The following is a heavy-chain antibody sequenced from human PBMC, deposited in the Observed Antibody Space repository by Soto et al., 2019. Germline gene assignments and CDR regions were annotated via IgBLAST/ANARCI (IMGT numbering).Heavy chain of an antibody. V-gene: IGHV4-34*01. Sequence: SETLSLTCAVYGGSFSGYYWSWIRQPPGKGLEWIGEINHSGSTNYNPSLKSRVTISVDTSKNQFSLKLSSVTAADTAVYYCARGHRYFDWLYRLYYYYGMDVWGQGTTVTVSS. CDR3: ARGHRYFDWLYRLYYYYGMDV. D-gene: IGHD3-9*01. CDR1: GGSFSGYY. CDR2: INHSGST. J-gene: IGHJ6*02.